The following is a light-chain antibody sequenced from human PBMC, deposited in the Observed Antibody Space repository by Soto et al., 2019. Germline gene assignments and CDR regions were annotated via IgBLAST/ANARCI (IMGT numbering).Light chain of an antibody. CDR2: EVS. Sequence: QSVLTQPPSASGSPGQSVTISCTGTSSDVGGYNYVSWYQQHPGKAPKLMIYEVSKRPSGVPDRFSGSKSGNTASLTVSGLQAEDEADYYCSSYAGNNNLLFGGGTKLTVL. V-gene: IGLV2-8*01. CDR1: SSDVGGYNY. CDR3: SSYAGNNNLL. J-gene: IGLJ2*01.